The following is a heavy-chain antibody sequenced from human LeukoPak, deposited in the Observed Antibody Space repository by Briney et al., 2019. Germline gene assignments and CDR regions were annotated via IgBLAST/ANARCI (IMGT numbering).Heavy chain of an antibody. V-gene: IGHV4-61*02. J-gene: IGHJ3*02. D-gene: IGHD6-13*01. Sequence: SETLSLTRTVSGASVGSAGYYWSWIRQPAGKGLEWIGRIYTSGSTNYNPSLKSRVTMSVDTSKNQFSLKLSSVTAADTAVYYCAVKVIAAAGADAFDIWGQGTMVTVSS. CDR1: GASVGSAGYY. CDR3: AVKVIAAAGADAFDI. CDR2: IYTSGST.